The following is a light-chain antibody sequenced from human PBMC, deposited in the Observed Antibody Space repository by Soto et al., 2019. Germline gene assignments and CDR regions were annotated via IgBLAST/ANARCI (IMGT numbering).Light chain of an antibody. CDR1: RSNIGSNT. CDR3: AAWDDSLNGVV. V-gene: IGLV1-44*01. J-gene: IGLJ2*01. Sequence: QPVLTQPPSASGTPGQTVTISCSGGRSNIGSNTVNWYQQLPGTAPKLLIYSQSQRPSGVPDRFSDSKSGTSASLAIRWLQSEDEADYYCAAWDDSLNGVVFGGGTKLTVL. CDR2: SQS.